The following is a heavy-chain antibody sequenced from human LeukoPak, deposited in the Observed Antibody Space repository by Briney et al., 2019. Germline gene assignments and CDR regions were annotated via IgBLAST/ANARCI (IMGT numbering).Heavy chain of an antibody. Sequence: GKSLKISCKGSGYSFTSYWIAWVRQMPGKGLEWMGIIYPGDSDTRYSPSFQGQVTISADKSISTAYLQWSSLKASDTAMYYCARRSYGSGSYYNGRNWFDPWGQGTLVTVSS. CDR2: IYPGDSDT. D-gene: IGHD3-10*01. V-gene: IGHV5-51*01. CDR1: GYSFTSYW. J-gene: IGHJ5*02. CDR3: ARRSYGSGSYYNGRNWFDP.